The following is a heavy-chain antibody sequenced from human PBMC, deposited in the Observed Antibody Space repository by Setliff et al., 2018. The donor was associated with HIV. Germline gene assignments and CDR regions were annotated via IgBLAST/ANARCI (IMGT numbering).Heavy chain of an antibody. D-gene: IGHD2-15*01. CDR3: ARDFHVLGYCSADSCPYDASDV. Sequence: GASVKVSCKASGGTFSAYAVNWVRQAPGQGLEWMGRIISILGTPNYSHKFQGRVTITADKSTTTTYIELSSLRSDDTAIYYCARDFHVLGYCSADSCPYDASDVWGQGTMVTVSS. V-gene: IGHV1-69*04. J-gene: IGHJ3*01. CDR2: IISILGTP. CDR1: GGTFSAYA.